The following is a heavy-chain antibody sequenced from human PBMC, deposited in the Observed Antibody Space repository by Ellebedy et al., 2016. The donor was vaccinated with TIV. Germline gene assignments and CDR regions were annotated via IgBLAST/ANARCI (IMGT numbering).Heavy chain of an antibody. V-gene: IGHV4-59*02. J-gene: IGHJ4*02. D-gene: IGHD2-21*02. CDR3: ATSQYCGGDCFLDH. CDR2: VFFSGST. Sequence: SETLSLXCTVSGGSVRRYYLNWIRQPPGKGLEWIGSVFFSGSTKYNPSLKSRVTISVDTSTNQLSLKLNSVTAADTAVYYCATSQYCGGDCFLDHWGQGTLVTVAS. CDR1: GGSVRRYY.